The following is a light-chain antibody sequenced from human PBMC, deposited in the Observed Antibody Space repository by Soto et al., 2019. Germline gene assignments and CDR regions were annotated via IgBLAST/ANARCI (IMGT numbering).Light chain of an antibody. CDR1: STDVGGSSS. J-gene: IGLJ2*01. V-gene: IGLV2-11*01. Sequence: QSALTQPRSVSGSPGQSVTISCTGTSTDVGGSSSVSWFQQHAGNVPNLMIFDVTKRPSGVPDRFSGSKSGNTASLTISGLQAEDEADYYCQSYDSSLSVVFGGGTKPTVL. CDR3: QSYDSSLSVV. CDR2: DVT.